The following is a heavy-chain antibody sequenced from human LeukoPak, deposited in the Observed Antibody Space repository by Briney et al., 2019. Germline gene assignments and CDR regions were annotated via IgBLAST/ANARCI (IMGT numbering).Heavy chain of an antibody. D-gene: IGHD3-10*01. CDR2: IIPIFGTA. J-gene: IGHJ6*03. CDR3: ASSVQFGELHPDYYYYYYMDV. Sequence: SVKVSCKASGGTFSSYAICWVRQAPGQGLEWMGSIIPIFGTANYAQKFQGRVTITTDESTSTAYMELSSLRSEDTAVYYCASSVQFGELHPDYYYYYYMDVWGKGTTVTVSS. CDR1: GGTFSSYA. V-gene: IGHV1-69*05.